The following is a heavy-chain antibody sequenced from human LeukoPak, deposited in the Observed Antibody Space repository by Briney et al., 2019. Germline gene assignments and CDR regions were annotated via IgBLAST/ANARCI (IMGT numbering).Heavy chain of an antibody. CDR1: GLTVSDNF. CDR2: IYSGGST. CDR3: ARDGGNYGNSNYYYGMDV. V-gene: IGHV3-66*01. J-gene: IGHJ6*02. D-gene: IGHD3-10*01. Sequence: GGSLRLSCAASGLTVSDNFISWVRQAPGKGLEWVSVIYSGGSTYHAESVKGRFIISRDNSKNTVFLQMNSLKADDTGVYYCARDGGNYGNSNYYYGMDVWGQGTTVTVSS.